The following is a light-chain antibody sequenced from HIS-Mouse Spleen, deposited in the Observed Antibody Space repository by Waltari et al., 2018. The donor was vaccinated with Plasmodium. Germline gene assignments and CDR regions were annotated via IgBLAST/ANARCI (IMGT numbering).Light chain of an antibody. Sequence: DIQMTQSPSSLSASVGDRVTITCRASQGISNSLAWYQQKPGKVPKLLIYAASTLQSGVPSRFSGSGSGTDFTLTISSLQPEDVATYYCQKYNSALTFGPGTKVDIK. CDR3: QKYNSALT. J-gene: IGKJ3*01. V-gene: IGKV1-27*01. CDR2: AAS. CDR1: QGISNS.